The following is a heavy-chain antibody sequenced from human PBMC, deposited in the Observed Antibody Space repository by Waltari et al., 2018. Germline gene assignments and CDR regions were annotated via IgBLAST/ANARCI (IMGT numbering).Heavy chain of an antibody. Sequence: QVQLVQSGAEVKKPGSSVKVSCKASGGTFSSYAISWVRQAPGQGLEWMGRIIPIFGTANDAQKVQGRVTITADESTSTAYRELSSLISEDTAVYYCARDGGRDIAPGYFDYWGQGTLVTVSS. J-gene: IGHJ4*02. V-gene: IGHV1-69*18. CDR1: GGTFSSYA. D-gene: IGHD6-25*01. CDR2: IIPIFGTA. CDR3: ARDGGRDIAPGYFDY.